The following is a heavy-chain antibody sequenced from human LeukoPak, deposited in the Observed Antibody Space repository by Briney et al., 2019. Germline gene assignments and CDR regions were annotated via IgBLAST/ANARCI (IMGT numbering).Heavy chain of an antibody. J-gene: IGHJ4*02. CDR3: AREFGAGTLRTEFDY. D-gene: IGHD6-13*01. CDR1: GFTFSTFG. V-gene: IGHV3-33*01. Sequence: PGRSLRLSCAASGFTFSTFGMHWVRQAPGKRLEWVALIWYDGSKKYYADSVKGRFTVSRDNSKNTLYLQMNSLRVEDTAVYYCAREFGAGTLRTEFDYWGQGTLVTVSS. CDR2: IWYDGSKK.